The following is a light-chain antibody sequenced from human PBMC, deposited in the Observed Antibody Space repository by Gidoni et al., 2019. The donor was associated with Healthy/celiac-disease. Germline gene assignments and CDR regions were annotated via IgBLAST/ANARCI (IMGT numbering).Light chain of an antibody. CDR2: DNN. Sequence: QSVLTHPPSVSPAPGQKVTISCPGSSSNTGNNYVSWYQQLPGTAPKLLIYDNNKRPSGIPDRFSGSKSGTSATLGITGLQTGDEADYYCGTWDSSLSAVFGGGTKLTVL. V-gene: IGLV1-51*01. CDR1: SSNTGNNY. CDR3: GTWDSSLSAV. J-gene: IGLJ3*02.